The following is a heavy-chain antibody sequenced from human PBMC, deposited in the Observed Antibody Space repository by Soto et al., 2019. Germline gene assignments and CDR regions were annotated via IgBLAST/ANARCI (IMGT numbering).Heavy chain of an antibody. Sequence: SATLSLTCTFYGYSLTPYYWSLIRHTLGKGMEWIGYFYSSGSPHHNPSLKSRVTISEDRSKNQFYLKLRSVTAADTAVYYCAREYNYDSSGIGFDSWGQGTLVTVS. CDR3: AREYNYDSSGIGFDS. CDR1: GYSLTPYY. V-gene: IGHV4-59*01. CDR2: FYSSGSP. D-gene: IGHD3-22*01. J-gene: IGHJ4*02.